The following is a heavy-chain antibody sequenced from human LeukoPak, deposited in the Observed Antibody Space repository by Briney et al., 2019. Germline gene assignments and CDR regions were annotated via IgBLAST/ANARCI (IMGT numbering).Heavy chain of an antibody. J-gene: IGHJ3*02. D-gene: IGHD1-26*01. CDR3: ARIEWERLGRAFDI. CDR2: TSGSGGST. Sequence: PGGSLRLSCAASGFTFSSYAMNWVRQAPGKGLEWVSTTSGSGGSTYYVDSVKGRFTISRDNSKNTLYLQMNSLRAEDTAVYYCARIEWERLGRAFDIWGQGTMVTVSS. CDR1: GFTFSSYA. V-gene: IGHV3-23*01.